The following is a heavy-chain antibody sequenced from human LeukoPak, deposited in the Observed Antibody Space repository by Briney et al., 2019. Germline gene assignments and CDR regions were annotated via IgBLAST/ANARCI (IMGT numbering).Heavy chain of an antibody. CDR3: ARHQSIAVAGPYFGY. D-gene: IGHD6-19*01. V-gene: IGHV4-34*01. J-gene: IGHJ4*02. Sequence: SETLSLTCAVYGGSFSGYYWSWIRQPPGKGLEWIGEINHSGSTNYNPSLKSRVTISVDTSKNQFPLKLSSVTAADTAVYYCARHQSIAVAGPYFGYWGQGTLVTVSS. CDR2: INHSGST. CDR1: GGSFSGYY.